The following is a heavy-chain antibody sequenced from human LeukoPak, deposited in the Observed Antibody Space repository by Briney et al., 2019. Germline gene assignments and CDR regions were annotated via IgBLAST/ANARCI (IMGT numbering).Heavy chain of an antibody. J-gene: IGHJ6*02. CDR1: GFTFSTYS. D-gene: IGHD3-16*02. CDR3: AKGLATLRIAHGMDV. Sequence: GGSLRLSCAASGFTFSTYSMSWVRQAPEKGLEWVSAISGSGGSTYYADSVKGRFTISRDNSKNTLYLQMNSLRAEDTAVYYCAKGLATLRIAHGMDVWGQGTTVTVSS. CDR2: ISGSGGST. V-gene: IGHV3-23*01.